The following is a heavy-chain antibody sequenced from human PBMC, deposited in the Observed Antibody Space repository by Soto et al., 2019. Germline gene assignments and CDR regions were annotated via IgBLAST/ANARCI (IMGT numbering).Heavy chain of an antibody. V-gene: IGHV3-11*01. CDR1: GFTFSDYY. J-gene: IGHJ4*02. CDR3: ARERVAGTFDY. CDR2: ISSSGSIM. Sequence: QVQLVESGGALVKPGGSLRLSCAASGFTFSDYYMSWIRQAPGKGLEYISYISSSGSIMFYADSVKGRFTISRDNAKNSLYLQMNSLRAEDTAVYYCARERVAGTFDYWGQGTLVTVSS. D-gene: IGHD6-19*01.